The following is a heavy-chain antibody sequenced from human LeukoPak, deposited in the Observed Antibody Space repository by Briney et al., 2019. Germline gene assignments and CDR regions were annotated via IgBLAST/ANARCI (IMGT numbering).Heavy chain of an antibody. J-gene: IGHJ3*02. Sequence: GESLKISCKGTGYRFSSYWIGWVRQMPGKGLEWMGIIYPGDSDTRYSPSFQGQVTISADKSMSTAYLQWSSLKASDTAMYYCARRRGRYSGDAFDIWGQGTMVTVSS. CDR2: IYPGDSDT. D-gene: IGHD1-26*01. CDR1: GYRFSSYW. CDR3: ARRRGRYSGDAFDI. V-gene: IGHV5-51*01.